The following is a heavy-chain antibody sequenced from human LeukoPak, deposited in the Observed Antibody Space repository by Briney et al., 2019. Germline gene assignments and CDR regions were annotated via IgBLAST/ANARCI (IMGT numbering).Heavy chain of an antibody. J-gene: IGHJ4*02. V-gene: IGHV4-39*07. Sequence: SETLSLTCSVSGASISSGSNYWGWIRQPPGKGLEWIGSIYYSGSTYYNPSLKSRVTISVDTSKNQFSLKLSSVTAADTAVYYCARESRGSGWLYFDYWGQGTLVTVSS. D-gene: IGHD6-19*01. CDR2: IYYSGST. CDR1: GASISSGSNY. CDR3: ARESRGSGWLYFDY.